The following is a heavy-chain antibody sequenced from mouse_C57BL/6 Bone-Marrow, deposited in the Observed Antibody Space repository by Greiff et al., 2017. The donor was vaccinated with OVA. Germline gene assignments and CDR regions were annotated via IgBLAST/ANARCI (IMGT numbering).Heavy chain of an antibody. Sequence: EVQGVESGGGLVKPGGTLKLSCAASGFTFSSYAMSWVRQTPEKRLEWVATISDGGGYTYYPDNVKGRFTISRDNATNNLYLQMSHLKSEDTAMYYCARVTYGYYAMDYWGQGTSVTVSS. CDR3: ARVTYGYYAMDY. J-gene: IGHJ4*01. CDR1: GFTFSSYA. D-gene: IGHD1-1*02. CDR2: ISDGGGYT. V-gene: IGHV5-4*01.